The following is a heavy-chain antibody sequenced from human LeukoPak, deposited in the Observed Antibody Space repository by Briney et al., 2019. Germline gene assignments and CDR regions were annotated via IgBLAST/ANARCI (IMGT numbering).Heavy chain of an antibody. V-gene: IGHV1-24*01. D-gene: IGHD4-17*01. Sequence: ASVKVSCKVSGYTLTELSMHWVRQAPGKGLEWMGGFDPEDGETIYAQKFQGRVTITADESTSTAYMELSSLRSEDTAVYYCASPTDYGDYARVYDAFDIWGQGTMVTVSS. CDR3: ASPTDYGDYARVYDAFDI. CDR2: FDPEDGET. CDR1: GYTLTELS. J-gene: IGHJ3*02.